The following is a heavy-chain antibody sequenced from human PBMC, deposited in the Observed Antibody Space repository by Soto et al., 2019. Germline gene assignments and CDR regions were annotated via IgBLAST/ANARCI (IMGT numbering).Heavy chain of an antibody. CDR3: ATRPNFRSRLDV. D-gene: IGHD7-27*01. CDR2: FDPEDGET. J-gene: IGHJ6*02. Sequence: ASVKVSCKVSGYSLTELSMHWVRQAPGKGLEWMGGFDPEDGETIYAQKFQGRVTMTEDTSTDTAYMELSSLRSEDTAVYYCATRPNFRSRLDVWGQGTTVTVSS. CDR1: GYSLTELS. V-gene: IGHV1-24*01.